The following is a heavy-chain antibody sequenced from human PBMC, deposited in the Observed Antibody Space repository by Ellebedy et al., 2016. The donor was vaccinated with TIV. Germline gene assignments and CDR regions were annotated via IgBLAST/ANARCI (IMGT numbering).Heavy chain of an antibody. Sequence: GESLKISCAASGFTFSSYDMHWVRQATGKGLEWVSAIGTAGDTYYSGSVKGRFTISRENAKNSLYLQMNSLRAGDTAVYYCARASMGLDYWGQGALVTVSP. CDR3: ARASMGLDY. CDR1: GFTFSSYD. V-gene: IGHV3-13*01. CDR2: IGTAGDT. J-gene: IGHJ4*02. D-gene: IGHD2/OR15-2a*01.